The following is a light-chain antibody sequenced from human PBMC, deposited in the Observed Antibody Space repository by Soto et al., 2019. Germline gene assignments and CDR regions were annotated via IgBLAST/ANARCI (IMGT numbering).Light chain of an antibody. CDR3: SSYTSSSTPVV. V-gene: IGLV2-14*01. Sequence: QSALTQPASVSGSPGQSITISCTGTSSDVGGYNYVSWYQQHPGKAPKLMIYEVSNRPSGVSNRFSGSKSGNTASLSISGLQAEDEADYYCSSYTSSSTPVVFGGGIKLTVL. CDR2: EVS. CDR1: SSDVGGYNY. J-gene: IGLJ2*01.